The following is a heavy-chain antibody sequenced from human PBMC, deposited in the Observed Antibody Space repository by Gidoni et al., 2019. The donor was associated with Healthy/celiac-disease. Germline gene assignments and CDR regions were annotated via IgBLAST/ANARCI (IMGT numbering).Heavy chain of an antibody. CDR2: IWYDGSNK. D-gene: IGHD3-16*02. J-gene: IGHJ4*02. Sequence: QVQLVESGGGVVQPGRSLRLYCAASGSTFSSYGMHWVRQAPGKGLEWVAVIWYDGSNKYYADSVKGRFTISRDNSKNTLYLQMNSLRAEDTAVYYCARWRLMITFGGVLADWGQGTLVTVSS. CDR3: ARWRLMITFGGVLAD. CDR1: GSTFSSYG. V-gene: IGHV3-33*01.